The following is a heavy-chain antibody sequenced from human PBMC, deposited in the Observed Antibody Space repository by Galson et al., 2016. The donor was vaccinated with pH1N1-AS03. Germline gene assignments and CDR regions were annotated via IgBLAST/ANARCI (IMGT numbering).Heavy chain of an antibody. CDR1: GYIFTGFY. V-gene: IGHV1-2*04. CDR2: INPNNGVT. J-gene: IGHJ6*02. Sequence: SVKVSCKASGYIFTGFYVHWVRQAPGQGLEWMGWINPNNGVTNYAQKFQAWVTMTGDTSISTAYLELYGLKSDDTAVDYCARDPRGPCSSATCATTYYFGMDVWGQGTTVIVSS. D-gene: IGHD1-26*01. CDR3: ARDPRGPCSSATCATTYYFGMDV.